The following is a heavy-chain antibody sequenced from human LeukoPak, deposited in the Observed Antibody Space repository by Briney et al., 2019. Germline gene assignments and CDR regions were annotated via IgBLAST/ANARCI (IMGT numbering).Heavy chain of an antibody. CDR3: ARVESSSWPYYYYYYMDV. J-gene: IGHJ6*03. Sequence: PSETLSLTCSVSGYSISNGYYWAWIRQPPGKGLEWIGSIYYSGSTYYNPSLKSRVTISVDTSKNQFSLKLSSVTAADTAVYYCARVESSSWPYYYYYYMDVWGKGTTVTVSS. V-gene: IGHV4-38-2*02. CDR1: GYSISNGYY. CDR2: IYYSGST. D-gene: IGHD6-13*01.